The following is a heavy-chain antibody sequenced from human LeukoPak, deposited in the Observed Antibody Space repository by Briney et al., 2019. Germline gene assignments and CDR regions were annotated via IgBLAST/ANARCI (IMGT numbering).Heavy chain of an antibody. Sequence: SETLSLTCTVSGGSISSSSYYWGWIRQPPGKGLEWIGSIYYSGSTYYNPSLKSRVTISVDTSKNQFSLKLSSVTAADTAVYYCARWFDDSSGYYYGPHIDYWGQGTLVTVSS. CDR2: IYYSGST. J-gene: IGHJ4*02. CDR3: ARWFDDSSGYYYGPHIDY. CDR1: GGSISSSSYY. V-gene: IGHV4-39*07. D-gene: IGHD3-22*01.